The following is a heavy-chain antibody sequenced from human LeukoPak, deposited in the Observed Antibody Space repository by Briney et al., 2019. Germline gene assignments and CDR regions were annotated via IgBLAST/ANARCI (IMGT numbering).Heavy chain of an antibody. CDR1: GGSISGYY. J-gene: IGHJ4*02. D-gene: IGHD3-3*01. CDR2: INHSGST. Sequence: SSETLSLTCTVSGGSISGYYWSWIRQPPGKGLEWIGEINHSGSTNYNPSLESRVTISVDTSKNQFSLKLSSVTAADTAVYYCARGGGHRRAYDFWSGYREFDYWGQGTLVTVSS. V-gene: IGHV4-34*01. CDR3: ARGGGHRRAYDFWSGYREFDY.